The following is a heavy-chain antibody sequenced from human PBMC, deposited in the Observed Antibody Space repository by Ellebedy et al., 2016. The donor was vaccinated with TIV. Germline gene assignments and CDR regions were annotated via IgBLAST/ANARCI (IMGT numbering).Heavy chain of an antibody. CDR1: GFTFSSYG. Sequence: GESLKISCAASGFTFSSYGMHWVRQAPGKGLEWVEVIWYDGSNKYYADSVKGRFTISRDNSKNTLYLQMNSLRAEDTAVYYCARDRGDTAMVSVHWGQGTLVTVSS. D-gene: IGHD5-18*01. CDR2: IWYDGSNK. CDR3: ARDRGDTAMVSVH. V-gene: IGHV3-33*01. J-gene: IGHJ1*01.